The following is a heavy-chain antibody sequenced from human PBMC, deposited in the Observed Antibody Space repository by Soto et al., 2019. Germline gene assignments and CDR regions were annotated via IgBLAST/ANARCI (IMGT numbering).Heavy chain of an antibody. CDR2: ISGSGGST. Sequence: GSLRLSCAASGLTFSSYAMSWVRQAPGKGLEWVSAISGSGGSTYYADSVKGRFTISRDNSKNTLYLQMNSLRAEDTAVYYCAKCYYDSSGYPDYWGQGTLVTVSS. V-gene: IGHV3-23*01. J-gene: IGHJ4*02. CDR1: GLTFSSYA. D-gene: IGHD3-22*01. CDR3: AKCYYDSSGYPDY.